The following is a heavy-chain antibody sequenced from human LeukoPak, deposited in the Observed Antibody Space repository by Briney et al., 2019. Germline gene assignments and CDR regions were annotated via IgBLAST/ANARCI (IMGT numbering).Heavy chain of an antibody. CDR3: ARLYDSSGYYYRFQH. D-gene: IGHD3-22*01. J-gene: IGHJ1*01. V-gene: IGHV4-34*01. Sequence: KPSETLSPTCAVYGGSFSGYYWSWIRQPPGKGLEWIGEINHSGSTNYNPSLKSRVTISVDTSKNQFSLKLSSVTAADTAVYYCARLYDSSGYYYRFQHWGQGTLVTVSS. CDR2: INHSGST. CDR1: GGSFSGYY.